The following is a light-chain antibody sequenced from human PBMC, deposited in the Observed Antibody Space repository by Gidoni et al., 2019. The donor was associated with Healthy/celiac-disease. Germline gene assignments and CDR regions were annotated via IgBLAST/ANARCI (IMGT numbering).Light chain of an antibody. CDR2: GAS. Sequence: IVMTQSRATLSVSPGERATLSCRASQSVSSNLAWYQQKPGQAPRLLLYGASTRATGIPARFSGSGSGTEFTLTISSLQSEDFAVYYCQQYNNWPPLTFGQGTKLEIK. V-gene: IGKV3-15*01. CDR1: QSVSSN. CDR3: QQYNNWPPLT. J-gene: IGKJ2*01.